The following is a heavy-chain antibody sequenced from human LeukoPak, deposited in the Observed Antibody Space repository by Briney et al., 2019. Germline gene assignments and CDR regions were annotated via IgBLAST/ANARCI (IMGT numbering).Heavy chain of an antibody. CDR1: GGSFSGYY. D-gene: IGHD3-10*01. V-gene: IGHV4-34*01. CDR2: INHSGST. CDR3: ARGGEYGSGSYYKY. J-gene: IGHJ4*02. Sequence: PSETLSHTCAVYGGSFSGYYWSWIRQPPGKGLEWIGEINHSGSTNYNPSLKSRVTISVDTSKNQFSLKLSSVTAADTAVYYCARGGEYGSGSYYKYWGQGTLVTVSS.